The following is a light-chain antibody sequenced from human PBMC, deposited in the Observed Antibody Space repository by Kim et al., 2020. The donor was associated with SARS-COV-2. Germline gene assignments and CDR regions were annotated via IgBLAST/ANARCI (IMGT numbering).Light chain of an antibody. CDR3: QQYNDSSPYT. CDR1: QSISKY. V-gene: IGKV1-5*03. J-gene: IGKJ2*01. Sequence: DIQMTQSPSTLPASVGDRVTITCRASQSISKYLAWYQQKPGKAPNLLIYRASSLESGVPSRFSGSGSGTEFTLTINGLQPDDFATYFCQQYNDSSPYTFGQGTKLEI. CDR2: RAS.